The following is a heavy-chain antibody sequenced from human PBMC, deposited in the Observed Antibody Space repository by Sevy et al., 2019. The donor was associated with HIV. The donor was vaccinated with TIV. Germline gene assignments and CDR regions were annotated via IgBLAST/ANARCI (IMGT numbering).Heavy chain of an antibody. D-gene: IGHD6-13*01. CDR3: ARGAQYVGGESIAAAVVDY. CDR2: INHSGSP. Sequence: SETLSLTCAVYAGSFSGYYWSWIRQPPGKGLEWIGEINHSGSPNYNPSLKSRVTISVETSKNQFSLKLSSVTAADTAVYYCARGAQYVGGESIAAAVVDYWGQGTLVTVSS. J-gene: IGHJ4*02. CDR1: AGSFSGYY. V-gene: IGHV4-34*01.